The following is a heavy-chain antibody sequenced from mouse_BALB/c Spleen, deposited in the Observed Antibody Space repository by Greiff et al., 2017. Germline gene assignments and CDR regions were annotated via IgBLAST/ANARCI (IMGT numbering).Heavy chain of an antibody. D-gene: IGHD2-4*01. CDR3: ARWDYDRGDY. CDR2: ISSGSSTI. V-gene: IGHV5-17*02. Sequence: DVQLVESGGGLVQPGGSRKLSCAASGFTFSSFGMHWVRQAPEKGLEWVAYISSGSSTIYYAATVKGRFTISRDNPKNTLFLQMTSLRSEDTAMYYCARWDYDRGDYWGQGTTLTVSS. J-gene: IGHJ2*01. CDR1: GFTFSSFG.